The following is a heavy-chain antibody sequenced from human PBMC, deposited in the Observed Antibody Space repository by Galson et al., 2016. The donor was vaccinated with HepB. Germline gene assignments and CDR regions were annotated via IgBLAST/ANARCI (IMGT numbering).Heavy chain of an antibody. Sequence: SVKVSCKASEGTFSRYGISWVRQAPGQGLEWMGGIIPVFGTASYAQKFQGRVTITADKSTTTVYMKLSSLRSEDTAVYYCARANYDFVWGNYRYREIDYWGQGALITVSS. CDR3: ARANYDFVWGNYRYREIDY. J-gene: IGHJ4*02. V-gene: IGHV1-69*06. CDR2: IIPVFGTA. D-gene: IGHD3-16*02. CDR1: EGTFSRYG.